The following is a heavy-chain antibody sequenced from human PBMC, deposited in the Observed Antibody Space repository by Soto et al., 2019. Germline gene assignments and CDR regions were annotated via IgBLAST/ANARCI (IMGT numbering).Heavy chain of an antibody. CDR3: ARDDDYGDNGLDY. V-gene: IGHV3-33*01. CDR1: GFSFSSYG. J-gene: IGHJ4*02. CDR2: ILDDGSDK. Sequence: QVQLVESGGGVVQPGRSLRLSCAASGFSFSSYGMHWVRQAPGKGLEWVAVILDDGSDKDYTDAVKGRFTISRDNSNNKLYLEMTSLRAEDSAVYYCARDDDYGDNGLDYWGQGTLVTVSS. D-gene: IGHD4-17*01.